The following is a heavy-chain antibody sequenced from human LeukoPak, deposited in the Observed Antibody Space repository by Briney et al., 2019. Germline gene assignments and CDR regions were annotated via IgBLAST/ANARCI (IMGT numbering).Heavy chain of an antibody. D-gene: IGHD2-15*01. J-gene: IGHJ4*02. V-gene: IGHV1-8*03. CDR1: GYTFSIYG. Sequence: ASVRVSCKASGYTFSIYGFSWVRQAPGQGLEWMGWMNPNSGNTGYAQKFQGRVTITRNTSISTAYMELSSLRSEDTAVYYCARAGGSGGSDYWGQGTLVTVSS. CDR3: ARAGGSGGSDY. CDR2: MNPNSGNT.